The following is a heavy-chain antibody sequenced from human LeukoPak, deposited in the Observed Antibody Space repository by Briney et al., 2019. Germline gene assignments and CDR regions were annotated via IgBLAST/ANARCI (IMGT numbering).Heavy chain of an antibody. J-gene: IGHJ4*02. V-gene: IGHV4-61*01. CDR1: GGSVSSGSYY. CDR3: ARGTVAVFDY. Sequence: PSETLSLTCTVSGGSVSSGSYYWSWIQQPPGKGLEWIGYIYYSGSTNYNPSLKSRVTISVDTSKNQFSLKLSSVTAADTAVYYCARGTVAVFDYWGQGTLVTVSS. D-gene: IGHD4-23*01. CDR2: IYYSGST.